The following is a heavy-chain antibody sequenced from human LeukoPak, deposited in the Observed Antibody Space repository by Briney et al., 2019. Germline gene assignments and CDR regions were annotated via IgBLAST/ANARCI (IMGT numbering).Heavy chain of an antibody. CDR1: GYTFTGYY. CDR2: INPNSGGT. V-gene: IGHV1-2*02. Sequence: EASVKVSCKASGYTFTGYYMHWVRQAPGQGLEWMGWINPNSGGTNYAQKFQGRVTMIRDTSISTAYMELSRLRSDDTAVYYCARTRVVPAAISMRLPNWFDPWGQGTLVTVSS. CDR3: ARTRVVPAAISMRLPNWFDP. J-gene: IGHJ5*02. D-gene: IGHD2-2*01.